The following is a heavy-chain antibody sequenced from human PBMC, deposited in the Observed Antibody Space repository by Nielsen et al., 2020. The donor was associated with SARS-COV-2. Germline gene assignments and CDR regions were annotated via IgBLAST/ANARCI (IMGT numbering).Heavy chain of an antibody. CDR3: ARVSGVVPAADFFDY. CDR2: ISSSGNTI. V-gene: IGHV3-11*04. Sequence: GESLKISCAASGFTFSEYYMTWIRQAPGKGLEWVSYISSSGNTIFYADSVKGRFTISRDNTKNSLFLQMNSLSAEDTAVYYCARVSGVVPAADFFDYWGRGTLVTVSS. CDR1: GFTFSEYY. D-gene: IGHD2-2*01. J-gene: IGHJ4*01.